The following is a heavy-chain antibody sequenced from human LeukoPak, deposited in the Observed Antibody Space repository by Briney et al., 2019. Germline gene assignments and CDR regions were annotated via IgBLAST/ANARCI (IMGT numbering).Heavy chain of an antibody. CDR1: GGTFSSYA. D-gene: IGHD4-11*01. V-gene: IGHV1-69*04. CDR3: ARTSDYYNYYFDY. Sequence: ASVKVSCKASGGTFSSYAISWVRQAPGQGLEWMGRIIPILGIANYAQKFQGRVTITADKSTSTAYMELSSLRSDDTAVYYCARTSDYYNYYFDYWGQGTPVTVSS. J-gene: IGHJ4*02. CDR2: IIPILGIA.